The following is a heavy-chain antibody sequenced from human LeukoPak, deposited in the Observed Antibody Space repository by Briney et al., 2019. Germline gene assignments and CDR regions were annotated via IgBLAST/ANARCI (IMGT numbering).Heavy chain of an antibody. CDR1: GYTFTGYY. V-gene: IGHV1-8*03. J-gene: IGHJ4*02. D-gene: IGHD3-3*01. Sequence: ASVKVSCKASGYTFTGYYMHWVRQAPGQGLEWMGWMNPNSGNTGYAQKFQGRVTITRNTSISTAYMELSSLRSEDTAVYYCARDLEYWGQGTLVTVSS. CDR2: MNPNSGNT. CDR3: ARDLEY.